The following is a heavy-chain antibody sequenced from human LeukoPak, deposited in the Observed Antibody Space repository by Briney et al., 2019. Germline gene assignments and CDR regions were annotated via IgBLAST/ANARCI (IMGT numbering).Heavy chain of an antibody. CDR2: IYYSGST. CDR1: GGSISSYY. CDR3: ARDTITMVRGVPVRSSAFDI. Sequence: SETLSLTCTVSGGSISSYYWSWVRQPPGKGLEWIGYIYYSGSTNYNPSLKSRVTISVDTSKNQFSLKLSSVTAADTAVYYCARDTITMVRGVPVRSSAFDIWGQGTMVTVSS. V-gene: IGHV4-59*12. D-gene: IGHD3-10*01. J-gene: IGHJ3*02.